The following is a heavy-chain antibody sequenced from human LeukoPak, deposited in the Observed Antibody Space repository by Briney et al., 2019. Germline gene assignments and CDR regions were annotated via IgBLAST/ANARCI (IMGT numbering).Heavy chain of an antibody. J-gene: IGHJ3*02. D-gene: IGHD1-26*01. Sequence: GGSLRLSCAASGFTFTDYYMSWIRQAPGKGLEWVSYISSRGGTIYYADSVKGRFTISRDNAKNSLYLQMNSLRAEDTAVYYCARGVGATTGDAFDIWGQGTMVTVSS. CDR2: ISSRGGTI. V-gene: IGHV3-11*01. CDR1: GFTFTDYY. CDR3: ARGVGATTGDAFDI.